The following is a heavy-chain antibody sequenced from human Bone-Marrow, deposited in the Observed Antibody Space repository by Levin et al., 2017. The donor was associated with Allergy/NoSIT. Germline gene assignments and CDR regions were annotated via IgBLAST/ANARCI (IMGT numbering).Heavy chain of an antibody. CDR3: ARHWLAQLPLLDYYYYGMDV. D-gene: IGHD2-2*01. Sequence: SETLSLTCTVSGGSISSYYWSWIRQPPGKGLEWIGYIYYSGSTNYNPSLKSRVTISVDTSKNQFSLKLSSVTAADTAVYYCARHWLAQLPLLDYYYYGMDVWGQGTTVTVSS. V-gene: IGHV4-59*08. J-gene: IGHJ6*02. CDR1: GGSISSYY. CDR2: IYYSGST.